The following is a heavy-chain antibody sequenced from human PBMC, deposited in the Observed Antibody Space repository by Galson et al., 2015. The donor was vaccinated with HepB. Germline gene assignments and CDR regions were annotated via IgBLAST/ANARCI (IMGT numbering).Heavy chain of an antibody. V-gene: IGHV1-58*01. CDR3: AADRDCSGGSCYYFDY. D-gene: IGHD2-15*01. CDR1: GFTFTSSA. J-gene: IGHJ4*02. Sequence: SVKVSCKASGFTFTSSAVQWVRQARGQRLEWIGWIVVGSGNTNYAQKFQERVTITKDMSTSTAYMELSSLRSEDTAVYYCAADRDCSGGSCYYFDYWGQGTLVTVSS. CDR2: IVVGSGNT.